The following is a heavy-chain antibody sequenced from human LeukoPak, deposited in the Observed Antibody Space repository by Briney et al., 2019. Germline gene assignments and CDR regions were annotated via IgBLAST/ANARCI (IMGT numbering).Heavy chain of an antibody. Sequence: PGGSLRLSCAASGFTVSSNYMSWVRQAPGKGLEWVSVIYSGGSTYYADSVKGRFTISRDNSKNTLYLQMNSLRAEDTAVYYCAKPQGNYYYDSSGYYQSTPFDYWGQGTLVTVSS. D-gene: IGHD3-22*01. J-gene: IGHJ4*02. CDR3: AKPQGNYYYDSSGYYQSTPFDY. V-gene: IGHV3-66*04. CDR2: IYSGGST. CDR1: GFTVSSNY.